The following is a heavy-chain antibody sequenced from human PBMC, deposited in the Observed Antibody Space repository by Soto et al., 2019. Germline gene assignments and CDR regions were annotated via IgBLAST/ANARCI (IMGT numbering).Heavy chain of an antibody. CDR3: ARGCYFGVVRWFDP. J-gene: IGHJ5*02. V-gene: IGHV4-34*01. Sequence: PSETLSLTCAVYGGSFSGYYWSWIRQPPGKGLEWIGEINHSGSTNYNPSLKSRVTISVDTSKNQFSLKLSSVTAADTAVYYCARGCYFGVVRWFDPWGQGTLVT. CDR1: GGSFSGYY. D-gene: IGHD3-3*01. CDR2: INHSGST.